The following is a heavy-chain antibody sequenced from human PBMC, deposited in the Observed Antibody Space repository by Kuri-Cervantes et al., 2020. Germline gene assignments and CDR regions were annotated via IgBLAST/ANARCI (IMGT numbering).Heavy chain of an antibody. CDR2: IYHSGST. CDR1: GYSISSGYY. Sequence: GSLRLSCTVSGYSISSGYYWGWIRQPPGKGLEWIGSIYHSGSTYYNPSLKSRVTISVGRSKNQFSLKLSSVTAADTAVYYCAREGEGYCSGGSCYSGNWFDPWGQGTLVTVSS. J-gene: IGHJ5*02. D-gene: IGHD2-15*01. CDR3: AREGEGYCSGGSCYSGNWFDP. V-gene: IGHV4-38-2*02.